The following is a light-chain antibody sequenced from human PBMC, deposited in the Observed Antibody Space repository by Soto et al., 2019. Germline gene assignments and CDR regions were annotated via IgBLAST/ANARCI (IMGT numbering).Light chain of an antibody. CDR2: GAS. CDR1: QSVYNNY. J-gene: IGKJ5*01. Sequence: EIVLTQSPGTLSLSPGERATLSCRASQSVYNNYLAWYRQKPGQGTRLLIYGASTRLTGIPDRFSGSGSGTYFNLTITRLEPEDFAVYYCHQYASSFTFGQGTRLDI. V-gene: IGKV3-20*01. CDR3: HQYASSFT.